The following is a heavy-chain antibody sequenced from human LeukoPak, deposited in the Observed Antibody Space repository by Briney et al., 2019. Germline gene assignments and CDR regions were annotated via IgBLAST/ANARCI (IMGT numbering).Heavy chain of an antibody. Sequence: SQTLSLTCTVSGASISSGGYFWGWIRQHPWKGLEWMGYFFYSGSTYYNPSLKSRVTISVDTSKNQISLKLSSVTAADTAVYYCTRAPGSAYNAYYFDYWGQGTLVTVSS. CDR2: FFYSGST. J-gene: IGHJ4*02. V-gene: IGHV4-31*03. D-gene: IGHD1-1*01. CDR3: TRAPGSAYNAYYFDY. CDR1: GASISSGGYF.